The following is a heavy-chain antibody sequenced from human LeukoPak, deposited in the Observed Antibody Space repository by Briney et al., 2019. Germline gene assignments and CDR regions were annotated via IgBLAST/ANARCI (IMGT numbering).Heavy chain of an antibody. V-gene: IGHV1-69*04. J-gene: IGHJ4*02. Sequence: SVKVSCKASGGTFSSYAISWVRQAPGQGLEWMGRIIPILGIANFAQKFQGRVTITADKSTSTAYMELSSLRSEDTAVYYCAREEVAVAGSNFDYWGQGTLVTVSS. D-gene: IGHD6-19*01. CDR1: GGTFSSYA. CDR3: AREEVAVAGSNFDY. CDR2: IIPILGIA.